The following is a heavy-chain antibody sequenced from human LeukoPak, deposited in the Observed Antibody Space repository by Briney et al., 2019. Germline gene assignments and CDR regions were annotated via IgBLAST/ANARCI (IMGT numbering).Heavy chain of an antibody. J-gene: IGHJ4*02. D-gene: IGHD2/OR15-2a*01. CDR3: SRWRVTSMLYS. Sequence: GGSLRLSCTTSGLTSGDYAMAWVRQTPERGLECVGSIREKASGGATEHPASVKGRCPVSRDDSRSIAYLQMDSLKIEDTAVYYCSRWRVTSMLYSWGQGTLVTVSS. CDR2: IREKASGGAT. V-gene: IGHV3-49*04. CDR1: GLTSGDYA.